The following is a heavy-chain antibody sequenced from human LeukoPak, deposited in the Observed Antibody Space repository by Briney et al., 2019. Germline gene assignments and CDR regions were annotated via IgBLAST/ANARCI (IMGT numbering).Heavy chain of an antibody. V-gene: IGHV4-34*01. J-gene: IGHJ4*02. CDR3: ASYHEGTGTEVDY. CDR1: GGSFSGYY. D-gene: IGHD3-10*01. Sequence: PSETLSLTCAVYGGSFSGYYWSWIRQPPGKGLEWIGEINHSGSTNYNPSLKSRVTISVDTSRNQFSLKLSSVTAADTAVYYCASYHEGTGTEVDYWGQGTLVTVSS. CDR2: INHSGST.